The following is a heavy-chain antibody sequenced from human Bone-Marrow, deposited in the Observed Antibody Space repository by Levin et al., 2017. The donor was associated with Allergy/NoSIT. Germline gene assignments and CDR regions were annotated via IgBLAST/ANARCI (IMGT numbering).Heavy chain of an antibody. V-gene: IGHV4-59*01. J-gene: IGHJ4*02. D-gene: IGHD4-17*01. CDR3: ARDGYGDYREGYRRGFDY. Sequence: AGGSLRLSCTVSGGSISSYYWSWIRQPPGKGLEWIGYIYYSGSTNYNPSLKSRVTISVDTSKNQFSLKLSSVTAADTAVYYCARDGYGDYREGYRRGFDYWGQGTLVTVSS. CDR2: IYYSGST. CDR1: GGSISSYY.